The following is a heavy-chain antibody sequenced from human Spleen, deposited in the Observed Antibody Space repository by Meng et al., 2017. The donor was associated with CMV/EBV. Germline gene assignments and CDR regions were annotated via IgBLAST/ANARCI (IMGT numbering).Heavy chain of an antibody. Sequence: GESLKISCAASGFIFSSCAMHWVRQAPGEGLEWVSIISFDGTNTYSADSVKGRFTISRDNSKNTLYLQMTSLRPEDTAVYYCAKDRPYFDTSGYWGFVSWGQGTLVTVSS. CDR2: ISFDGTNT. J-gene: IGHJ4*02. CDR3: AKDRPYFDTSGYWGFVS. CDR1: GFIFSSCA. D-gene: IGHD3-22*01. V-gene: IGHV3-30-3*01.